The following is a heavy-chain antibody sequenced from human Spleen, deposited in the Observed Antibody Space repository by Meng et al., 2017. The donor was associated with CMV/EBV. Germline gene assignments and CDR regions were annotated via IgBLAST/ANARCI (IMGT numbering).Heavy chain of an antibody. CDR3: ARASGIAAAAPRDY. D-gene: IGHD6-13*01. CDR1: GYTFTSYG. Sequence: QVPLVQYEAAGKKPGGSVSVSCKASGYTFTSYGISWVRQAPGQGLEWMGWISAYNGNTNYAQKLQGRVTMTTDTSTSTAYMELRSLRSDDTAVYYCARASGIAAAAPRDYWGQGTLVTVSS. J-gene: IGHJ4*02. CDR2: ISAYNGNT. V-gene: IGHV1-18*01.